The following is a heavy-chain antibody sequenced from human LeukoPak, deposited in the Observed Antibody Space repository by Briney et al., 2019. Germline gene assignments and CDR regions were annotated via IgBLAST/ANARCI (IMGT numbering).Heavy chain of an antibody. V-gene: IGHV3-23*01. J-gene: IGHJ4*02. CDR3: AKAESFGVVIINIDY. D-gene: IGHD3-3*01. CDR1: GFTFSSYA. CDR2: ISGSGGST. Sequence: GGSLRLSCAASGFTFSSYAMSWVRQAPGKGLEWVSAISGSGGSTYYADSVKGRFTISRDNSKNTLYLQMNSLRAEDTAVYYCAKAESFGVVIINIDYWGQGTLVTVSS.